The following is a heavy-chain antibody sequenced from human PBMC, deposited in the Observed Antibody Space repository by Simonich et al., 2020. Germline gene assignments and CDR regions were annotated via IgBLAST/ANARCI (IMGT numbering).Heavy chain of an antibody. D-gene: IGHD3-16*01. CDR1: GFTFSSYS. CDR3: AREQARGGAFDI. J-gene: IGHJ3*02. Sequence: EVQLVESGGGPVKPGGSLRLSCAASGFTFSSYSMNWVRPAPGKGREVVSSISSRRSYIYYADSVKGRFTISRDNAKNSLYLQMNSLRAEDTAVYYCAREQARGGAFDIWGQGTMVTVSS. CDR2: ISSRRSYI. V-gene: IGHV3-21*01.